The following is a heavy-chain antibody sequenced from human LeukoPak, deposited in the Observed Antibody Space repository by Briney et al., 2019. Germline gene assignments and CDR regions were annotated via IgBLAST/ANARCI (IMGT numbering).Heavy chain of an antibody. CDR2: ISRSGDST. Sequence: GWSLRLSCAASGFTFSSYPMIWVRQAPAKGLEWVSAISRSGDSTYYADSVKGRFTISRDSSKNTLFLHMHSLRAEDTAVFYCAKGSSNGWYNDYWGHGTLVTVSS. J-gene: IGHJ4*01. V-gene: IGHV3-23*01. CDR1: GFTFSSYP. CDR3: AKGSSNGWYNDY. D-gene: IGHD6-19*01.